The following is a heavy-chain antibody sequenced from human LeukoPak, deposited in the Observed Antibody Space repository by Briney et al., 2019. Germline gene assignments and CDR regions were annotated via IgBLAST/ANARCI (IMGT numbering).Heavy chain of an antibody. J-gene: IGHJ4*02. Sequence: SGTLSLTCTVSGGSISSDYWSWLRQPPGKGLEWIGYIYYSGRTYYNPPLKSRITISVDTSKNQFSLKLSSVTAADTAVYYCVRGFYSPHYWGQGTLVTVCS. CDR2: IYYSGRT. V-gene: IGHV4-59*01. D-gene: IGHD4-11*01. CDR1: GGSISSDY. CDR3: VRGFYSPHY.